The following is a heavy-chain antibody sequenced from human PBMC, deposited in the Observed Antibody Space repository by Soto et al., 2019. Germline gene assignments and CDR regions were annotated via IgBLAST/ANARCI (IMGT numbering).Heavy chain of an antibody. CDR1: GFTFDDYT. D-gene: IGHD3-3*01. CDR3: AKDMGAYYDFWSGYYRVYGMDV. CDR2: IRWDGGST. V-gene: IGHV3-43*01. Sequence: EVQLVESGGVVVQPGGSLRLSCAASGFTFDDYTMHWVRQAPGKGLEWVSLIRWDGGSTYYADSVKGRFTISRDNSKNSLYLQMNSLRTEDTALYYCAKDMGAYYDFWSGYYRVYGMDVWGQGTTVTVSS. J-gene: IGHJ6*02.